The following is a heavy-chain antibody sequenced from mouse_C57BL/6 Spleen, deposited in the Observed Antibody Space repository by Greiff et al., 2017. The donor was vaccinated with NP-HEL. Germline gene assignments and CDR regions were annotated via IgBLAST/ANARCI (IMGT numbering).Heavy chain of an antibody. CDR3: ARANWDVGFDY. CDR2: ISYDGSN. D-gene: IGHD4-1*01. V-gene: IGHV3-6*01. CDR1: GYSITSGYY. Sequence: DVQLQESGPGLVKPSQSLSLTCSVTGYSITSGYYWNWIRQFPGNKLEWMGYISYDGSNNYNPSLKNRISITRDTSKNQFFLKLNSVTTEDTATYYCARANWDVGFDYWGQGTTLTVSS. J-gene: IGHJ2*01.